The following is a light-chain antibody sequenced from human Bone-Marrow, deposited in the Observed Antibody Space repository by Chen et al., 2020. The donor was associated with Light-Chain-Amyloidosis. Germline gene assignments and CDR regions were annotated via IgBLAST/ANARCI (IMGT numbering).Light chain of an antibody. V-gene: IGLV3-25*03. CDR2: GDN. CDR3: QSPNNGGTSVI. J-gene: IGLJ2*01. Sequence: SYELTQPPSVSVSPGQTARITCSGDAVPKQYSYWYQQNPAKAPVMVIYGDNERSSGIPERCSGPSSGTTLTLTISGVQAEDEADYYCQSPNNGGTSVIFGGGTKLTVL. CDR1: AVPKQY.